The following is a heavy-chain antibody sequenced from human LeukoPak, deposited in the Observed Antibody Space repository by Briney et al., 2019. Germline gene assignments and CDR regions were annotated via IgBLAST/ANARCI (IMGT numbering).Heavy chain of an antibody. CDR1: GGSFSGYY. CDR3: ARGNIVATPPYYYYYGMDV. CDR2: INHSGST. J-gene: IGHJ6*02. D-gene: IGHD5-12*01. Sequence: SETLSLTCAVYGGSFSGYYWSWIRQPPGKGLEWIGEINHSGSTNYNPSLKSRVTISVDTSKNQFSLKLSSVTAADTAVYYCARGNIVATPPYYYYYGMDVWGQGTTVTVSS. V-gene: IGHV4-34*01.